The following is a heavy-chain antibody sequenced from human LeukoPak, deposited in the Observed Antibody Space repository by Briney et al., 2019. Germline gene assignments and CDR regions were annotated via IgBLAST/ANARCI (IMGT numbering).Heavy chain of an antibody. CDR1: GFTFSSYS. D-gene: IGHD3-10*01. Sequence: GGSLRLSCAASGFTFSSYSMNWVRQAPGKGLEWVSSISSSSSYIYYADSVKGRFTISRDNAKNSLYLQMNSLRAEDTAVYYCARESITMVRGVIITGNNWFDPWGQGTLVTVSS. CDR3: ARESITMVRGVIITGNNWFDP. J-gene: IGHJ5*02. CDR2: ISSSSSYI. V-gene: IGHV3-21*01.